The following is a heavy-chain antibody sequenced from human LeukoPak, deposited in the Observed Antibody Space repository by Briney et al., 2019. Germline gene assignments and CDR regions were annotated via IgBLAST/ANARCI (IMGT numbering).Heavy chain of an antibody. V-gene: IGHV1-2*06. J-gene: IGHJ4*02. CDR1: GYTFTGYY. Sequence: GASVKVSCKASGYTFTGYYMHWVRQAPGQGLEWMGRINPNSGGTNYAQKFQGRVTMTRDTSISTAYMELSRLRSDDTAVYYCASDLLNWNDAAGFDYWGQGTLVTVSS. D-gene: IGHD1-20*01. CDR3: ASDLLNWNDAAGFDY. CDR2: INPNSGGT.